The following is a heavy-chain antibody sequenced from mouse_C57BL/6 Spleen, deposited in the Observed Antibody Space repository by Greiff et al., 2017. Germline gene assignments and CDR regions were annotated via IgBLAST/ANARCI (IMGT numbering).Heavy chain of an antibody. V-gene: IGHV14-1*01. CDR1: GYNFTDYY. J-gene: IGHJ2*01. Sequence: VQLQQSGAELVRPGASVKLSCTASGYNFTDYYMHWVKQRPEQGLEWIGRIDPEDGDTKYTQKFKGKATLTVDTSSNTAYLQLSSLTSEDAAVYYCTTRGVEGYFDYWGQGTTLTVSS. D-gene: IGHD1-1*01. CDR2: IDPEDGDT. CDR3: TTRGVEGYFDY.